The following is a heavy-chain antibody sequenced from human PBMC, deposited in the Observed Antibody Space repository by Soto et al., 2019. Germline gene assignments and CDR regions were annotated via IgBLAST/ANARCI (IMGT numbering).Heavy chain of an antibody. J-gene: IGHJ5*02. D-gene: IGHD3-22*01. CDR2: INAGNGNT. CDR3: ASGMYYYDSSAPGWFDP. Sequence: ASVTVSCKASGYTFTSYAMHWVREAPGQRLEWMGWINAGNGNTKYSQKFQGRVTITRDTSASTAYMELSSLRSEDTAVYYCASGMYYYDSSAPGWFDPWGQGTLVTVSS. CDR1: GYTFTSYA. V-gene: IGHV1-3*01.